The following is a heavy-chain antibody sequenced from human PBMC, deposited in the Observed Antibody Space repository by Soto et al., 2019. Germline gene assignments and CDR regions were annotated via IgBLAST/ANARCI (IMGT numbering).Heavy chain of an antibody. Sequence: SVKVSCKASGYTFTVDHMRWVIHATRQGLEWMGWINPNSGGTNYAQKFQGWVTMTRDTSISTAYMELSRLRSDDTAVYYCARASTDYHGSGRDHGMDVWRQGTTVTVSS. CDR1: GYTFTVDH. CDR2: INPNSGGT. V-gene: IGHV1-2*04. J-gene: IGHJ6*02. CDR3: ARASTDYHGSGRDHGMDV. D-gene: IGHD3-10*01.